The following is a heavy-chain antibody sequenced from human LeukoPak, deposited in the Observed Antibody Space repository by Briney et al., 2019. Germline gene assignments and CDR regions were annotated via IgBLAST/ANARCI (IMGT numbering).Heavy chain of an antibody. CDR3: ARDLDIVVVPAAIDAFDI. CDR1: GYTFTSYF. J-gene: IGHJ3*02. Sequence: ASVKVSCKASGYTFTSYFMHWVRQAPGQGLEWMGIINPSGGSISYAQKFQGRVTMTRDTSTSTVYMELSSLRSEDTAVYYCARDLDIVVVPAAIDAFDIWGQGTMVTVSS. CDR2: INPSGGSI. V-gene: IGHV1-46*01. D-gene: IGHD2-2*03.